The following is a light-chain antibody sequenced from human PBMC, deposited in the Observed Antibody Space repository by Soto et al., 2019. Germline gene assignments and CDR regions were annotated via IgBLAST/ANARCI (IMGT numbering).Light chain of an antibody. CDR1: QSFRTY. J-gene: IGKJ5*01. CDR2: DAS. Sequence: LKQSPATLSLTKGERATLSCRASQSFRTYLSYVAWYQQRPGQAPRLLIYDASNRATGIPARFSGSGSGTDFTLTISSLEPEDFAVYYCQQRSNWPRITFGQGTRLETK. V-gene: IGKV3-11*01. CDR3: QQRSNWPRIT.